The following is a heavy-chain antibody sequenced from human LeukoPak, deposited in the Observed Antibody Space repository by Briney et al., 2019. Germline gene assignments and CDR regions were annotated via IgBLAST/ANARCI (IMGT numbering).Heavy chain of an antibody. CDR3: TTDVWFGELFSDFDY. CDR1: GFTFSSYG. J-gene: IGHJ4*02. V-gene: IGHV3-15*01. CDR2: IKSKTDGGTT. Sequence: GGSLRLSCAASGFTFSSYGMHWVRQAPGKGLEWVGRIKSKTDGGTTDYAAPVKGRFTISRDDSKNTLYLQMNSLKTEDTAVYYCTTDVWFGELFSDFDYWGQGTLVTVSA. D-gene: IGHD3-10*01.